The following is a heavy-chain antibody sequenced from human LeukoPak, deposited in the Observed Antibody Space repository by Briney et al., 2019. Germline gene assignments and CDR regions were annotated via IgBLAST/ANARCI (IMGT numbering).Heavy chain of an antibody. CDR2: TWYDGTNK. CDR3: ARDLGHCRNVVCSSSAY. D-gene: IGHD1-14*01. V-gene: IGHV3-30*02. J-gene: IGHJ4*02. CDR1: GFTFSSYG. Sequence: QPGGSLRLSCAASGFTFSSYGMHWVRQAPGKGLEWVAFTWYDGTNKYYADSVKGRFTISRDNSKNTLYLQMNSLRPDDTAVYYCARDLGHCRNVVCSSSAYWGRGTLVTVSS.